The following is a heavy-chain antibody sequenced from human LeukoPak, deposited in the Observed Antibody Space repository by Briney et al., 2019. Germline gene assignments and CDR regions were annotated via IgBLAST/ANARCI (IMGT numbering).Heavy chain of an antibody. CDR2: IYYSGST. CDR3: ARAGETYYYDSSGYSDNWFDP. J-gene: IGHJ5*02. V-gene: IGHV4-30-4*01. CDR1: GGSISSGDYY. Sequence: SETLSLTCTVSGGSISSGDYYWSWIRQPPGKGLEWIGYIYYSGSTYYNPSLKSRVTISVDTSKNQFSLKLSSVTAADTAVYYCARAGETYYYDSSGYSDNWFDPWGQGTLVTVSS. D-gene: IGHD3-22*01.